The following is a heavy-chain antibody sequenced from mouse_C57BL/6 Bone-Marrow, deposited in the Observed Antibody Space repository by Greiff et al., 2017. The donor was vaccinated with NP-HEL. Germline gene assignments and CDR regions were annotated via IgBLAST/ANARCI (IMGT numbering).Heavy chain of an antibody. D-gene: IGHD2-4*01. J-gene: IGHJ4*01. Sequence: EVKLMESEGGLVQPGSSMKLSCTASGFTFSDYYMAWVRQVPEKGLEWVANINYDGSSTYYLDSLKSRFIISRDNAKNILYLQISSLKSDDTATYYCAREGGLRRRTYAMDYWGQGTSVTVSS. CDR3: AREGGLRRRTYAMDY. CDR2: INYDGSST. V-gene: IGHV5-16*01. CDR1: GFTFSDYY.